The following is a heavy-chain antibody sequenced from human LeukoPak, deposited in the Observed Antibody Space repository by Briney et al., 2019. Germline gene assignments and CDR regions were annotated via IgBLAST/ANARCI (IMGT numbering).Heavy chain of an antibody. CDR2: ISGGST. CDR3: AKHTAMATGYFDY. CDR1: GFTVSSNE. J-gene: IGHJ4*02. D-gene: IGHD5-18*01. Sequence: GGSLRLACADSGFTVSSNEMSWVRQAPGKGLEWVSSISGGSTYYAGSRKGRFTISRDNAKNSLYLQMNSLRAEDTALYYCAKHTAMATGYFDYWGQGTLVTVSS. V-gene: IGHV3-38*03.